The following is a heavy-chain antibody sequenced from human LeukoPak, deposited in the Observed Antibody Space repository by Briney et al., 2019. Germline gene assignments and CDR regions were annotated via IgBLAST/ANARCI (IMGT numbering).Heavy chain of an antibody. Sequence: GGSLRLSCAASGFTFSSSSMNWVRLAPGKGREWVSYIRSSSATIYYADSVKGRFTISRDNAKNSLYLQMNSLRAEDTAVYYCARPIGYGDFYFDYWGQGTLVTVSS. J-gene: IGHJ4*02. CDR2: IRSSSATI. V-gene: IGHV3-48*01. CDR3: ARPIGYGDFYFDY. CDR1: GFTFSSSS. D-gene: IGHD4-17*01.